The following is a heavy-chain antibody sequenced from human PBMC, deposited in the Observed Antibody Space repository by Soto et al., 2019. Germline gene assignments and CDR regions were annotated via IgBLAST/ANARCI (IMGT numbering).Heavy chain of an antibody. CDR3: ARDPRIYADPYYFDY. V-gene: IGHV4-59*01. CDR2: VFYFGNT. Sequence: QVQLQESGPGLVKPSETLSLTCTVSGGSISSYYWSWIRQPPGKGLEWIGYVFYFGNTNYNPSLKSRVTTSVDTSKNQFSLKLSSVTAADTAVYYCARDPRIYADPYYFDYWGQGTLVTVSS. CDR1: GGSISSYY. J-gene: IGHJ4*02. D-gene: IGHD4-17*01.